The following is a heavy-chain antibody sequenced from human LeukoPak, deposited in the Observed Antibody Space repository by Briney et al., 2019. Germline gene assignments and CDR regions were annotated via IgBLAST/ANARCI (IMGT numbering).Heavy chain of an antibody. CDR1: GFTLSSYE. CDR3: ASVGLFDWNSDH. J-gene: IGHJ4*02. Sequence: PGGSLRLSCAASGFTLSSYEMNWVRQAPGKGLEWVSYSSSSGNTIYYADSVQGRFTISRDNAKNSLYLQMNSLKDEDTAVYFCASVGLFDWNSDHWGQGTLVTVSS. D-gene: IGHD3-9*01. CDR2: SSSSGNTI. V-gene: IGHV3-48*03.